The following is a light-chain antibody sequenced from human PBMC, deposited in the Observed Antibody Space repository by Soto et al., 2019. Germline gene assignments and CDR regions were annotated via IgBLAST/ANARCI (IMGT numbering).Light chain of an antibody. J-gene: IGKJ2*01. Sequence: SVLTQSPGTLSLSPGEGATISCRTSQSISSTYLAWYQQRPGQAPRLLIYAASSRATGIPDRFSGSGSGTYFTLTISRQQPEDFAVYYCQQYFGSLYTFGQGTKLEIK. CDR1: QSISSTY. V-gene: IGKV3-20*01. CDR2: AAS. CDR3: QQYFGSLYT.